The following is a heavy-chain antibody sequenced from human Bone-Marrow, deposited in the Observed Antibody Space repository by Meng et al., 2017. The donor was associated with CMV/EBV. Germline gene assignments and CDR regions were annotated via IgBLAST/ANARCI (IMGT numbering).Heavy chain of an antibody. V-gene: IGHV3-21*01. D-gene: IGHD3-22*01. CDR3: ARGVYYYDSSGYYYEAPLDY. Sequence: GESLKISCAASGFTFSSYSMNWVRQAPGKGLEWVSSISSSSSYIYYADSVKGRFTISRDNAKNSLYLQMNSLRAEDTAVYYCARGVYYYDSSGYYYEAPLDYWGQGTLATVS. CDR1: GFTFSSYS. J-gene: IGHJ4*02. CDR2: ISSSSSYI.